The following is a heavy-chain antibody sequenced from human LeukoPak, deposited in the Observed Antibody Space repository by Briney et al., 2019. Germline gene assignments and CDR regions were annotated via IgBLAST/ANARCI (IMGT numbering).Heavy chain of an antibody. CDR3: ARGPLGITYYMDV. V-gene: IGHV5-51*01. CDR2: VYPGDSDT. J-gene: IGHJ6*03. Sequence: GESLKISCKGSGYSFTRYWIGWVRQMPGKGLEWMGIVYPGDSDTRYSPSFQGQVTISADKSISTAYLQWSSLKASDTAMYYCARGPLGITYYMDVWGKGTTVTVSS. CDR1: GYSFTRYW. D-gene: IGHD7-27*01.